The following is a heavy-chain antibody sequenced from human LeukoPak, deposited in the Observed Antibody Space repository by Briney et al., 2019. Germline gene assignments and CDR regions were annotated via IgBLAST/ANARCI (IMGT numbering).Heavy chain of an antibody. V-gene: IGHV1-2*02. D-gene: IGHD1-7*01. CDR2: INPNSGGT. CDR3: AREKITGPTSWFDP. J-gene: IGHJ5*02. Sequence: ASVKVSCKASGYTFTGYYMHWVRQAPGQGLEWMGWINPNSGGTNYAQKFQGRVTMTRDTSISTAYMELSRLRSDDTAVYYCAREKITGPTSWFDPWAREPWSPSPQ. CDR1: GYTFTGYY.